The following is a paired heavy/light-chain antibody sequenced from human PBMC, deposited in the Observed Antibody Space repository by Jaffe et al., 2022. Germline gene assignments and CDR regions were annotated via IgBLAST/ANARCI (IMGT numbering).Heavy chain of an antibody. V-gene: IGHV3-43*01. Sequence: EVQLVESGGVVVQPGGSLRLSCAASGFTFDDYIMYWVRQAPGKGLEWVSLITWDGGSTYYSDSVRGRFTVSRDNNKNSLYLQMNSLRTEDTAVYYCARDVGGGSILGRAFDYWGQGTLVTVSS. CDR2: ITWDGGST. CDR3: ARDVGGGSILGRAFDY. CDR1: GFTFDDYI. J-gene: IGHJ4*02. D-gene: IGHD3-16*01.
Light chain of an antibody. CDR1: NSDVGAYDY. Sequence: QSALTQPASVSGSPGQSITISCTGTNSDVGAYDYVSWYQQRPGKGPRLMIYDVSNRPSGVSHRFSGSKSGNTASLTISGLQAEDEADYYCSSYTSTSPWMFGGGTKLTVL. J-gene: IGLJ3*02. CDR2: DVS. CDR3: SSYTSTSPWM. V-gene: IGLV2-14*03.